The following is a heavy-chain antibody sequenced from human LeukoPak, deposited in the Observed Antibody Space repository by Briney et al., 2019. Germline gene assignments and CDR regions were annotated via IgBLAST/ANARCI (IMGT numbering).Heavy chain of an antibody. Sequence: SETLSLTCTVSGGSISSGDYYWSWIRQPPGKGLEWIGYIYYSGSTYYNPSLKSRVTISVDTSKNQFSLKLSSVTAADTARYYCHAAAGTGLDYWGQGTLVTVSS. V-gene: IGHV4-30-4*01. CDR1: GGSISSGDYY. D-gene: IGHD6-13*01. J-gene: IGHJ4*02. CDR2: IYYSGST. CDR3: HAAAGTGLDY.